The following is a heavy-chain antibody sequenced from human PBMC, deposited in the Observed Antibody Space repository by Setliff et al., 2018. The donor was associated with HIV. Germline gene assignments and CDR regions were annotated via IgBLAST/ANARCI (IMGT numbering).Heavy chain of an antibody. J-gene: IGHJ4*02. CDR3: ARMGYSSGWPIDY. Sequence: SETLSLTCAVSGYSISSGYYWGWIRQPPGKGLEWIGSIYHSGSTYYNPSLKSRVTMSVDTSKNQFSLKLSSVTAADTAVYYCARMGYSSGWPIDYWGQGTLVTVSS. D-gene: IGHD6-19*01. CDR2: IYHSGST. CDR1: GYSISSGYY. V-gene: IGHV4-38-2*01.